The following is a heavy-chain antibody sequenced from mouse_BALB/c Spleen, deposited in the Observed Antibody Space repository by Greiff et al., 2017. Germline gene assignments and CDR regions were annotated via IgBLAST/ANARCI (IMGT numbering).Heavy chain of an antibody. CDR2: IYPGSGST. D-gene: IGHD2-10*02. CDR1: GYNFTSYW. CDR3: ARSSLYGNYVTWFAY. V-gene: IGHV1-55*01. Sequence: VQLQQPGAELVKPGTSVKLSCKASGYNFTSYWINWVKLRPGQGLEWIGDIYPGSGSTNYNEKFKSKATLTVDTSSSTAYMQLSSLASEDSALYYCARSSLYGNYVTWFAYWGQGTLVTVSA. J-gene: IGHJ3*01.